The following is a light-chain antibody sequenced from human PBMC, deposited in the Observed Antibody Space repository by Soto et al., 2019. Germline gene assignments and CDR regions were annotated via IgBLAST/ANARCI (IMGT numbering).Light chain of an antibody. J-gene: IGKJ1*01. CDR1: QNIRTC. Sequence: DIQMTQSPRFLSASVGDRVTITCRASQNIRTCLTWYQQKPGKGPTVLIYAASTLQRGVPSRFSGSTTGTDFTLTITGLQPEDSATNYCQQTLSVPRTFGLGTKVDIK. CDR3: QQTLSVPRT. CDR2: AAS. V-gene: IGKV1-39*01.